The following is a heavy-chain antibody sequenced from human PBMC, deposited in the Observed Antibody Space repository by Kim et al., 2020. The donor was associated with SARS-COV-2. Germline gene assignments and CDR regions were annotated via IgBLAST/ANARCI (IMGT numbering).Heavy chain of an antibody. CDR1: GGSISSYY. V-gene: IGHV4-59*01. CDR3: ARGMRREWTRYNWFDP. D-gene: IGHD3-3*01. Sequence: SETLSLTCTVSGGSISSYYWSWIRQPPGKGLEWIGYIYYSGSTNYNPSLKSRVTISVDTSKNQFSLKLSSVTAADTAVYYCARGMRREWTRYNWFDPWGQGTLVTVSS. CDR2: IYYSGST. J-gene: IGHJ5*02.